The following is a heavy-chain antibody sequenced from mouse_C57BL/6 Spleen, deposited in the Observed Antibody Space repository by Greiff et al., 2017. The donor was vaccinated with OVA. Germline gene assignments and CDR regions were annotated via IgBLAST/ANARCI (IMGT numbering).Heavy chain of an antibody. D-gene: IGHD1-1*01. CDR3: ARRFGITTVVYFDY. CDR2: IYPGDGDT. V-gene: IGHV1-80*01. Sequence: VKLMESGAELVKPGASVKISCKASGYAFSSYWMNWVKQRPGKGLEWMGQIYPGDGDTNYNGKFKGKATLTADKSSSSAYLQLSSLTSEDSAVYFCARRFGITTVVYFDYWGQGTTLTVSS. CDR1: GYAFSSYW. J-gene: IGHJ2*01.